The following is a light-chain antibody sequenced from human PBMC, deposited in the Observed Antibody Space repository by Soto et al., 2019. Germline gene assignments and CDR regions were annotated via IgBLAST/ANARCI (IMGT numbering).Light chain of an antibody. Sequence: QSALTQPASVSGSPGQSITISCTGTSGDIGSYNRVSWYQQHPGKAPKLIIYEVTDRPSGVSNRFSGSKSGNTASLTISGLQAEDEADYYCCSYAASRVFGTGTKLTVL. CDR1: SGDIGSYNR. CDR2: EVT. J-gene: IGLJ1*01. CDR3: CSYAASRV. V-gene: IGLV2-23*02.